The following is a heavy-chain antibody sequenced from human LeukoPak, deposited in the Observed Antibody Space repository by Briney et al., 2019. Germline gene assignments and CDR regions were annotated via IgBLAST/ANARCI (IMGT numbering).Heavy chain of an antibody. V-gene: IGHV3-7*04. CDR1: GFTFSSYW. J-gene: IGHJ4*02. CDR2: IKQDGSDK. Sequence: GGSLRLSCAASGFTFSSYWMTWVRQAPGKGLEWVARIKQDGSDKYYMESVRGRFTISRDNAKNSLYLQMSSPRAEDTAVYYCARWGGGFDYWGQGTLVTVSS. CDR3: ARWGGGFDY. D-gene: IGHD3-16*01.